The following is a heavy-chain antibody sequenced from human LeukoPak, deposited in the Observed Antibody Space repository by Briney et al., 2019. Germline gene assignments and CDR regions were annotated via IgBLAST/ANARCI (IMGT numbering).Heavy chain of an antibody. D-gene: IGHD4-17*01. CDR1: GFTFDDYA. CDR2: ISWNSGSI. J-gene: IGHJ4*02. V-gene: IGHV3-9*01. Sequence: GRSLRLSCAASGFTFDDYAMHWVRQAPGKGLEWVSGISWNSGSIGYADSVKGRFTISRDNAKNSLYLQMNSLRAEDTALYYCAKSHYGDYEAPDYWGQGTLVTVSS. CDR3: AKSHYGDYEAPDY.